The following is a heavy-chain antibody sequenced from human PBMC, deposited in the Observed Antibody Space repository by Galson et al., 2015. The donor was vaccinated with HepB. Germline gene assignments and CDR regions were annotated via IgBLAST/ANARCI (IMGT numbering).Heavy chain of an antibody. D-gene: IGHD1-26*01. J-gene: IGHJ3*02. Sequence: SVKVSCKVSGYTLTELSMHWVRQAPGKGLEWMGGFDPEDGETIYAQKFQGRVTMTEDTSTDTAYMELSSLRSEDTAVYYCARFSPMSRTIVGASVGSGLDSFDIWGQGTMVTVSS. CDR3: ARFSPMSRTIVGASVGSGLDSFDI. CDR2: FDPEDGET. CDR1: GYTLTELS. V-gene: IGHV1-24*01.